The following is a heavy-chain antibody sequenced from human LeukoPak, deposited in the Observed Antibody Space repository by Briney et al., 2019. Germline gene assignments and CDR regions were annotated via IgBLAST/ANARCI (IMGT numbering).Heavy chain of an antibody. V-gene: IGHV1-2*02. J-gene: IGHJ4*02. D-gene: IGHD3-22*01. Sequence: GASVKVSCKASGYTFTGYYMHWVRQAPGQGFEWMGWINPNSGGTNYAQKFQGRVTMTRDTSISTAYMELSRLRSDDTAVYYCAREGLDSSGYYFDYWGQGTLVTVSS. CDR3: AREGLDSSGYYFDY. CDR1: GYTFTGYY. CDR2: INPNSGGT.